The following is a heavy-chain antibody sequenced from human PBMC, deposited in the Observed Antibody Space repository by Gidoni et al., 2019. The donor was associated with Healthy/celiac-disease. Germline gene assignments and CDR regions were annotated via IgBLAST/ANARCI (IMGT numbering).Heavy chain of an antibody. CDR2: ISSSSSYI. D-gene: IGHD3-22*01. CDR1: GFTFSSYS. J-gene: IGHJ3*02. V-gene: IGHV3-21*01. Sequence: EVQLVESGGGLVKPGGSLRLSCAASGFTFSSYSMNWVRQAPGKGLEWVSSISSSSSYIYYADSVKGRFTISRDNAKNSLYLQMNSLRAEDTAVYYCAREAGGTMIEGAFDIWGQGTMVTVSS. CDR3: AREAGGTMIEGAFDI.